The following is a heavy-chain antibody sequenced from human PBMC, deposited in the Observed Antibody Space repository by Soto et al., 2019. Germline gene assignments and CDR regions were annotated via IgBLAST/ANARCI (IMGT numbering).Heavy chain of an antibody. CDR2: ISGSGGST. CDR1: GFTFSSYA. J-gene: IGHJ6*02. D-gene: IGHD5-18*01. CDR3: AKARGYSYGSHPYYYYGMDV. V-gene: IGHV3-23*01. Sequence: GGSLRLSCAASGFTFSSYAMSWVRQAPGKGLEWVSAISGSGGSTYYADSVKGRFTISRDNSKNTLYLQMNSLRAEDTAVYYCAKARGYSYGSHPYYYYGMDVWGQGTTVTVSS.